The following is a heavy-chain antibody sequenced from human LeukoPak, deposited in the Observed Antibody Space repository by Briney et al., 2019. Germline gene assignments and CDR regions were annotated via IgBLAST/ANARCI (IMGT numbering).Heavy chain of an antibody. J-gene: IGHJ4*02. CDR3: ARDHFEFPRGGTPPHKSFDY. CDR2: ISSSSSYI. Sequence: PGGSLRLSCAASGFTFSSYSMNWVRQAPGKGLEWVSSISSSSSYIYYADSVKGRFTISRDNAKNSLYLQMNSLRAEDTAVYYCARDHFEFPRGGTPPHKSFDYWGQGTLVTVSS. CDR1: GFTFSSYS. V-gene: IGHV3-21*01. D-gene: IGHD1-14*01.